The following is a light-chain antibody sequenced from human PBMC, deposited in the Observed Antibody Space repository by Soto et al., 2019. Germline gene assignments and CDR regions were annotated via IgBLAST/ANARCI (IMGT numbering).Light chain of an antibody. J-gene: IGKJ1*01. CDR2: KAS. CDR3: QQYDTYPTT. Sequence: DIQMTQSPSTLSASVGDRVTIACRASQSISDWLAWYQQKPGQAPKFLIYKASNLESGDPSRFSGSGSGTEFTLTISSLQPDDFATYYCQQYDTYPTTFGQGTKVEIK. V-gene: IGKV1-5*03. CDR1: QSISDW.